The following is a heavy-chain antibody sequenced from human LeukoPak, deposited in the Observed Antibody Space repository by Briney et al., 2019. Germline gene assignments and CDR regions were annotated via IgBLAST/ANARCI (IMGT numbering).Heavy chain of an antibody. D-gene: IGHD1-7*01. Sequence: GGSLRLSCAASGFTFSSYGMHWVRQAPGKGLEWVSAISGSGGSTYYADSVKGRFTISRDNSKNTLYLQMNSLRAEDTAVYYCAKKELRAPFDYWGQGTLVTVSS. CDR1: GFTFSSYG. CDR2: ISGSGGST. J-gene: IGHJ4*02. V-gene: IGHV3-23*01. CDR3: AKKELRAPFDY.